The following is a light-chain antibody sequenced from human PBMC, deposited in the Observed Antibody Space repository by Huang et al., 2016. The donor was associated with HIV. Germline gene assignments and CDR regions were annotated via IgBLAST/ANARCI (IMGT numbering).Light chain of an antibody. CDR3: QQYNSLAWM. CDR2: KAS. Sequence: DIQMTQSPSTLSASVGDRVTITCRASQSISSWLAWYQQKPGKAPNLLIDKASSLESGVPSRFSGSGSGTEFTLTISSLQPDDFATYYCQQYNSLAWMFGQGTKVEIK. CDR1: QSISSW. J-gene: IGKJ1*01. V-gene: IGKV1-5*03.